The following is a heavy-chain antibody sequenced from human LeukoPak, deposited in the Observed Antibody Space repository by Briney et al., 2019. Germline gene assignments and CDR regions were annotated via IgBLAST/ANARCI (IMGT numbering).Heavy chain of an antibody. CDR2: IYSSGST. J-gene: IGHJ4*02. CDR3: ARVGSGYDFFDY. Sequence: SETLSLTCTVSGGSISRYFWSWIRQPAGEGLEWIGRIYSSGSTNYNPSLESRVTMSVDTSKNQFSLKLNFVTAADTAVYYCARVGSGYDFFDYWGQGTLVTVSS. V-gene: IGHV4-4*07. D-gene: IGHD3/OR15-3a*01. CDR1: GGSISRYF.